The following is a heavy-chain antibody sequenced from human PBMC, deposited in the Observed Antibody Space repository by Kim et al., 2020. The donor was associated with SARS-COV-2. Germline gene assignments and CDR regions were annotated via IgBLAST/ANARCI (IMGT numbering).Heavy chain of an antibody. CDR3: AREASVVGFDP. Sequence: SETLSLTCTVSGGSISSGGYYWSWIRQHPGKGLEWIGYIYYSGRTYYNPSLKSRVTISVDTSKNQFSLRLSSVTAADTAVYYCAREASVVGFDPWGQGTLVTVSS. J-gene: IGHJ5*02. CDR2: IYYSGRT. V-gene: IGHV4-31*03. CDR1: GGSISSGGYY.